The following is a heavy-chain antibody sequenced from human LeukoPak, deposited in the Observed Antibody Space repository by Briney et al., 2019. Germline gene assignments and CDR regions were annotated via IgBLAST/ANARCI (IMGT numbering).Heavy chain of an antibody. Sequence: GALRLSCAASGFTFSSYGMHWVRQAPGKGLEWVAFIRYDGSNKYYADSVKGRFTISRDNSKNTLYLQMNSLRAEDTAVYYCGKCYLYRSSTSCYEYWGQGTLVTVSS. D-gene: IGHD2-2*01. J-gene: IGHJ4*02. V-gene: IGHV3-30*02. CDR1: GFTFSSYG. CDR3: GKCYLYRSSTSCYEY. CDR2: IRYDGSNK.